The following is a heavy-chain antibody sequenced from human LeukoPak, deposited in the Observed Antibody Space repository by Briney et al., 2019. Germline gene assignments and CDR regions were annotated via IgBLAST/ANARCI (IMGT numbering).Heavy chain of an antibody. V-gene: IGHV4-34*01. D-gene: IGHD6-13*01. J-gene: IGHJ4*02. CDR2: INHSGST. Sequence: PSETLSLTCAVYGGSFSGYYWSWIRQPPGKGLEWIGEINHSGSTNYNPSLKSRVTISVDTSKNQFSLKLSSATAADTAVYYCARRTYSSSWNYWGQGTLVTVSS. CDR3: ARRTYSSSWNY. CDR1: GGSFSGYY.